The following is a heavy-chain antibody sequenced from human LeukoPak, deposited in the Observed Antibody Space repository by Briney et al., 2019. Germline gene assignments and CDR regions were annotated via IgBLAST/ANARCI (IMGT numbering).Heavy chain of an antibody. Sequence: SVTVPCKASGGTFSSYAISWVRQAPGQGLEWMGGIIPIFGTANYAQKFQGRVTITTDESTSTAYMELSSLRSEDTAVYYCAKTQSSTYHHWGQGTLVTVSS. V-gene: IGHV1-69*05. J-gene: IGHJ4*02. D-gene: IGHD6-13*01. CDR3: AKTQSSTYHH. CDR2: IIPIFGTA. CDR1: GGTFSSYA.